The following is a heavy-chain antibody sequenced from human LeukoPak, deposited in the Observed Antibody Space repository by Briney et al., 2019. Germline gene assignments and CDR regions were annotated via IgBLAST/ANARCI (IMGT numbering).Heavy chain of an antibody. V-gene: IGHV1-69*13. Sequence: SVKVSCKASGGTFSSYAISWVRQAPGQGLEWMGGNIPIFGTANYAQKFQGRVTITADESTSTAYMELSSLRSEDTAVYYCATDRIWGGVFGAFDIWGQGTMVTVSS. CDR1: GGTFSSYA. CDR2: NIPIFGTA. J-gene: IGHJ3*02. CDR3: ATDRIWGGVFGAFDI. D-gene: IGHD3-3*01.